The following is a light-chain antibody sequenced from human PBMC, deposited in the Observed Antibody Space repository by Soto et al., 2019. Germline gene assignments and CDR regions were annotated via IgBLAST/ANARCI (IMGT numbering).Light chain of an antibody. J-gene: IGKJ1*01. V-gene: IGKV3-20*01. Sequence: EIVLTQSPGTLSLSPGERATLSCRASQSVSSSYLAWYQQKPGQAPRLLIYGASTRATGLPARFSGSGSGTEFTLIISMLQSEDSAVYYCQQYGSSWTFGQGTKVDIK. CDR3: QQYGSSWT. CDR1: QSVSSSY. CDR2: GAS.